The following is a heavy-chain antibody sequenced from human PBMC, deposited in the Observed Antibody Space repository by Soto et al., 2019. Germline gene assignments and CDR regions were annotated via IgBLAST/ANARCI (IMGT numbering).Heavy chain of an antibody. D-gene: IGHD3-10*01. CDR2: ISASGGST. CDR1: GFTFTNYA. Sequence: EVQLLESGGGLVQPGGSLRLSCAASGFTFTNYAMSWVRQAPGKGLEWVSTISASGGSTYHADSVKGRFTISRDNSKNTLSMQMNSLRDEDTAAYYCAQDMRVSWSYYIYGMDVWGQGTTVTVS. V-gene: IGHV3-23*01. CDR3: AQDMRVSWSYYIYGMDV. J-gene: IGHJ6*01.